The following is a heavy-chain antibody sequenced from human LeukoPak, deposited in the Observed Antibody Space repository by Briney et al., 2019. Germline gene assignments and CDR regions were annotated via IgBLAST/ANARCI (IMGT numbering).Heavy chain of an antibody. J-gene: IGHJ3*02. V-gene: IGHV4-39*01. Sequence: SETLSLTCNVSGGSIGGHTFYWDWIRQPPGKGLEWIATIYYNGNTFYNPSLKSRVAISIDMSKSQFSLHLSSVTAADTAIYYCARLTALAGHRGAFDIWGPGTLVTVSS. CDR1: GGSIGGHTFY. CDR3: ARLTALAGHRGAFDI. CDR2: IYYNGNT. D-gene: IGHD1-1*01.